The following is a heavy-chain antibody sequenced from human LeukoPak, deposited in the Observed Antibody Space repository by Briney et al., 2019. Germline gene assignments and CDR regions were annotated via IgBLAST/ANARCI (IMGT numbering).Heavy chain of an antibody. Sequence: SGPTLVKPTQTLTLTCTFSGFSLSTSGVGVGWIRQPPGKALEWLALIYWNDDKRYSPSLESRLAITKDTSKNQVVLTMTNMDPVDTATYYCARRTGGDYRGHAFDIWGQGTMVTVSS. J-gene: IGHJ3*02. V-gene: IGHV2-5*01. CDR1: GFSLSTSGVG. D-gene: IGHD4-17*01. CDR2: IYWNDDK. CDR3: ARRTGGDYRGHAFDI.